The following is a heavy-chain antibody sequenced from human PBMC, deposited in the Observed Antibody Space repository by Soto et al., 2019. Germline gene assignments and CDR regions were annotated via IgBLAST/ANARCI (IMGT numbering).Heavy chain of an antibody. J-gene: IGHJ4*02. D-gene: IGHD2-15*01. CDR3: TTGICSGGSRYLLHYFDY. V-gene: IGHV3-15*01. Sequence: EVQLVESGGGLVKPGGSLRLSCAASGFTFSNAWMSWVRQAPGKGLEWVGRIKSKTDGGTTDYAAPVKGRFTISRDDSKNTLYLQMNSLKTEDTAVYYCTTGICSGGSRYLLHYFDYWGQGTLVTVSS. CDR2: IKSKTDGGTT. CDR1: GFTFSNAW.